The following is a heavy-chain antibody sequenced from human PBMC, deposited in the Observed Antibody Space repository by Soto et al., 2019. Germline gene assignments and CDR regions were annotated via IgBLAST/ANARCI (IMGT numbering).Heavy chain of an antibody. V-gene: IGHV1-69*12. Sequence: QVQLVQSGAEVKKPGSSVKVSCKASGGTFSSYAINWVRQAPGQGLEWMGGIIPIFGTANYAQKFQARVTITADESTSTAYMELSSLRSEDTAVYYCARVIPYSGVVGGDYYYYYGMDVWGQGTTVTVSS. CDR1: GGTFSSYA. J-gene: IGHJ6*02. CDR3: ARVIPYSGVVGGDYYYYYGMDV. CDR2: IIPIFGTA. D-gene: IGHD3-3*01.